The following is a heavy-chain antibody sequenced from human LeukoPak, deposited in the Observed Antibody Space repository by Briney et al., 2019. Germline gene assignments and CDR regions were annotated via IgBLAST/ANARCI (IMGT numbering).Heavy chain of an antibody. V-gene: IGHV5-51*01. J-gene: IGHJ5*02. D-gene: IGHD3-10*01. CDR2: IYPGDSDT. CDR3: ARGYGSAFNWFDP. CDR1: GYSFTNYW. Sequence: GESLKISCKASGYSFTNYWIGWVRQMPGKGLEWMGIIYPGDSDTRYSPSFQGQVTISADKSISTAYLQWSSLKASDTAMYYCARGYGSAFNWFDPWGQGTLVTVSS.